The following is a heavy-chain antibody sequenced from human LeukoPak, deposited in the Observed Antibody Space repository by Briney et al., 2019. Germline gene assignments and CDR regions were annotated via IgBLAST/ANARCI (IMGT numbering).Heavy chain of an antibody. CDR2: INPNSGGT. CDR3: ARGRASGLDY. V-gene: IGHV1-2*06. Sequence: GASVKVSCKASGYTFTGYYMHWVRQAPGPGLERMGQINPNSGGTDYAQKFQGRVTMTRDTSISTAYMELTRLTSDDTAVYYCARGRASGLDYWGQGTLVTVSS. D-gene: IGHD6-13*01. J-gene: IGHJ4*02. CDR1: GYTFTGYY.